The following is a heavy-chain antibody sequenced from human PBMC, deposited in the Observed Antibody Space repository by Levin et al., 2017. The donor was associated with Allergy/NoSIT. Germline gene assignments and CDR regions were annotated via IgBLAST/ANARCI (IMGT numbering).Heavy chain of an antibody. J-gene: IGHJ4*02. CDR2: IIPIFGTA. Sequence: KISCKASGGTFSSYAISWVRQAPGQGLEWMGGIIPIFGTANYAQKFQGRVTITADESTSTAYMELSSLRSEDTAVYYCARARNYYGSGSYSRHFDYWGQGTLVTVSS. D-gene: IGHD3-10*01. V-gene: IGHV1-69*01. CDR1: GGTFSSYA. CDR3: ARARNYYGSGSYSRHFDY.